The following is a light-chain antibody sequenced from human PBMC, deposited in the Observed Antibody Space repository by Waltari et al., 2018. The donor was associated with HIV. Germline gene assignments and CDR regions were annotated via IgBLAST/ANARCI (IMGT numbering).Light chain of an antibody. CDR3: WSYAGSTPYVL. J-gene: IGLJ2*01. CDR1: SSDLGSHNL. Sequence: QSALTQPASVSGSPGQSITISCTGTSSDLGSHNLVSWYQQHPAKAPYLIIYEGTKRPSGISNRFSGSKSGNTASLTISGLQADDEADYFCWSYAGSTPYVLLGGGTKLTVL. V-gene: IGLV2-23*01. CDR2: EGT.